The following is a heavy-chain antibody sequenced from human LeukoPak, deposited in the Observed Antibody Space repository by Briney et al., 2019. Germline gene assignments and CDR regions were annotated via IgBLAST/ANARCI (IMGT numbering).Heavy chain of an antibody. CDR2: ISAYNGNT. CDR1: GYTFTSYG. Sequence: ASVKVSCKASGYTFTSYGISWVRQAPGQGLEWMGWISAYNGNTNYAQKLQGRVTMTTDTSTSTAYMELRSLRSDDTAVYYCARDLDMITFGGVIPLDYWGQGTLVTVSS. D-gene: IGHD3-16*01. V-gene: IGHV1-18*01. CDR3: ARDLDMITFGGVIPLDY. J-gene: IGHJ4*02.